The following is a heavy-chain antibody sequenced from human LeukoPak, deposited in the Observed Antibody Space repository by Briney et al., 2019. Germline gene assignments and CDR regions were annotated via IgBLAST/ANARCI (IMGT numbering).Heavy chain of an antibody. CDR3: ARDPRNAGLAP. CDR2: NNGDGSTT. V-gene: IGHV3-74*01. CDR1: GFSLSGYW. J-gene: IGHJ5*02. Sequence: PGGSLRLSCVASGFSLSGYWMYWVRQAPGKGLMYISRNNGDGSTTNYADVVKGRFTMSRDSVKNTLYLQMNSLRVEDTAVYYCARDPRNAGLAPWGQGTLVTVSS.